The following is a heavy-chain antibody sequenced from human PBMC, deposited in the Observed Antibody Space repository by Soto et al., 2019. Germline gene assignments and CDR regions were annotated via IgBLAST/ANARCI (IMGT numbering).Heavy chain of an antibody. V-gene: IGHV1-69*13. J-gene: IGHJ4*02. D-gene: IGHD6-19*01. Sequence: GASVKVSCKASGGTFSSYAISWVRQAPGQGLEWMGGIIPIFGTANYAQKFQGRVTITADESTSTAYMELSSLRSEDTAVYYCARDGQLYSSGWWEYYFDYWGQGTLVTVSS. CDR1: GGTFSSYA. CDR3: ARDGQLYSSGWWEYYFDY. CDR2: IIPIFGTA.